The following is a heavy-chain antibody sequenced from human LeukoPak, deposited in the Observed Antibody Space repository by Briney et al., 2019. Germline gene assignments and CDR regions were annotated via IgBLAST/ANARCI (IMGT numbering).Heavy chain of an antibody. CDR3: ASGTGDRAPYDAFDI. J-gene: IGHJ3*02. CDR1: GGTFSSYA. D-gene: IGHD7-27*01. V-gene: IGHV1-69*13. CDR2: ITPIFGTA. Sequence: SVKVSCKASGGTFSSYAISWVRQAPGQGLEWMGGITPIFGTANYAQKFQGRVTITADESTSTAYMELSSLRSEDTAVYYCASGTGDRAPYDAFDIWGQGTMVTVSS.